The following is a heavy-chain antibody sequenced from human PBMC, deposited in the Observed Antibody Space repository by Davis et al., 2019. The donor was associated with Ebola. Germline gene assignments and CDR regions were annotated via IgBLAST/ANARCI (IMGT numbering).Heavy chain of an antibody. V-gene: IGHV1-69*13. CDR1: EYTFTSYY. CDR2: IIPIFGTA. CDR3: ARDHPDCTNGVCVDP. J-gene: IGHJ5*02. Sequence: SVKVSCKASEYTFTSYYMHWVRQAPGQGLEWMGGIIPIFGTANYAQKFQGRVTITADESTSTAYMELSSLRSEDTAVYYCARDHPDCTNGVCVDPWGQGTLVTVSS. D-gene: IGHD2-8*01.